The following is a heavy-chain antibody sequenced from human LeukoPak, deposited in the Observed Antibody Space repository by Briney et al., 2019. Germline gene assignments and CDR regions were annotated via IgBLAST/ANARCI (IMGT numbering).Heavy chain of an antibody. Sequence: PSETLSLTCNVSGGSISSYYWSWIRQPPGKGLEWIGYIYYSGSTNYNPSLKGRVTISVDTSKNQFSLKLSSVTAADTAVYYCPTDTPRGFDPLGQGTLVTVSS. CDR1: GGSISSYY. V-gene: IGHV4-59*01. J-gene: IGHJ5*02. CDR3: PTDTPRGFDP. CDR2: IYYSGST.